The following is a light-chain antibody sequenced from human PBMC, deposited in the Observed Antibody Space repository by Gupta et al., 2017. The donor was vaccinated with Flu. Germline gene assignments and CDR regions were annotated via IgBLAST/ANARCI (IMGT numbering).Light chain of an antibody. Sequence: QSALTQPPSASGSSGQLVTIPCPGTSSDVGGSKYVSWYQQYPGKAPRLIIYEVNKRPSGVPDRFSGSKSGNTASLTVSGLQTEDEADYYCYSFVDDDTLLFGTGTRVTVL. CDR1: SSDVGGSKY. J-gene: IGLJ1*01. V-gene: IGLV2-8*01. CDR2: EVN. CDR3: YSFVDDDTLL.